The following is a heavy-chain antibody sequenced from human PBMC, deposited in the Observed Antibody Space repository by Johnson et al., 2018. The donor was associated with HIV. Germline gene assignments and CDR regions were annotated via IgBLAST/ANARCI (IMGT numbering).Heavy chain of an antibody. CDR3: AKDVAKFYGAFHV. V-gene: IGHV3-9*01. CDR2: LTWNSDTL. J-gene: IGHJ3*01. D-gene: IGHD3-9*01. Sequence: VQLVESGGGLVQPGGSLRLSCAASGFTFDDFAMHWVRLVPGKGLEWVSGLTWNSDTLGYGASVKGRFSIFSTNAKNSTYSKMNSLRPEDTAIYYCAKDVAKFYGAFHVWGQGTKVTVSS. CDR1: GFTFDDFA.